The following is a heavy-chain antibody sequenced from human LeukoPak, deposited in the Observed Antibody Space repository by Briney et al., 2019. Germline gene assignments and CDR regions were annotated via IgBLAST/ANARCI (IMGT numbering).Heavy chain of an antibody. V-gene: IGHV4-34*01. D-gene: IGHD3-10*01. CDR1: DGPFSDYK. Sequence: SETLSLTCAVYDGPFSDYKWSWIRQPPGKGPEWLGQIKHRGTVDLNLSLKSRVTISIDTSKNEISLKVYSVTAADTAVYYCARAGNYYGSGSYWRYWGQGTLVTVSS. CDR2: IKHRGTV. J-gene: IGHJ4*02. CDR3: ARAGNYYGSGSYWRY.